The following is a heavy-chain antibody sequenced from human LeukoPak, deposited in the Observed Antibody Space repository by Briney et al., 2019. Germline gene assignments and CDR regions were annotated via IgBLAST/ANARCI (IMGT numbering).Heavy chain of an antibody. CDR1: GFTVSSKY. V-gene: IGHV3-66*01. D-gene: IGHD2/OR15-2a*01. CDR2: IYTGDNT. J-gene: IGHJ4*02. CDR3: ATEGGTTFSNYFDH. Sequence: GGSLRLSCAASGFTVSSKYMSWVRQAPGKGLEWVSLIYTGDNTYYADSVKGRFTISRDKSKNTLYLQMNSLTAEDTAVYFCATEGGTTFSNYFDHWGQGTLVTVSS.